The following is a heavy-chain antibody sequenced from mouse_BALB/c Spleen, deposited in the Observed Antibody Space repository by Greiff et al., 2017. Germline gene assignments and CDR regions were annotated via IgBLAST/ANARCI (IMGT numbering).Heavy chain of an antibody. D-gene: IGHD2-1*01. J-gene: IGHJ2*01. CDR1: GDSITSGY. Sequence: EVKVVESGPSLVKPSQTLSLTCSVTGDSITSGYWNWIRKFPGNKLEYMGYISYSGSTYYNPSLKSRISITRDTSKNQYYLQLNSVTTEDTATYYCARLGYGNYFDYWGQGTTLTVSS. CDR2: ISYSGST. CDR3: ARLGYGNYFDY. V-gene: IGHV3-8*02.